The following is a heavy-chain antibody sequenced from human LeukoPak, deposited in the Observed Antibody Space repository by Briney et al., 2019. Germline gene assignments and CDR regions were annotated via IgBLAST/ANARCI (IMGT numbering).Heavy chain of an antibody. J-gene: IGHJ6*03. CDR1: GYTFTSYG. CDR3: AREVNWNLFGRRMSNLGYYYMDV. CDR2: ISAYNGNT. D-gene: IGHD1-1*01. Sequence: GASVKVSCKASGYTFTSYGISWVRQAPGQGLEWMGWISAYNGNTNYAQKLQGRVTMTTDTSTSTAYMELRSLRSDNTAVYYCAREVNWNLFGRRMSNLGYYYMDVWGKGTTVTVSS. V-gene: IGHV1-18*01.